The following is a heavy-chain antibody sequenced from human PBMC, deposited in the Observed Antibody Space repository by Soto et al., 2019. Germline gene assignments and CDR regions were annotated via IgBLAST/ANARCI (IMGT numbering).Heavy chain of an antibody. V-gene: IGHV1-3*01. Sequence: GASVKVSCKASGYTFTSYAMHWVRQAPGQRLEWMGWINAGNGNTKYSQKFQGRVTITRDTSASTAYMELSSLRSEDTAVYYCARGDYYDILTGYYYGMDVWGQGTTVTVSS. CDR1: GYTFTSYA. D-gene: IGHD3-9*01. J-gene: IGHJ6*02. CDR3: ARGDYYDILTGYYYGMDV. CDR2: INAGNGNT.